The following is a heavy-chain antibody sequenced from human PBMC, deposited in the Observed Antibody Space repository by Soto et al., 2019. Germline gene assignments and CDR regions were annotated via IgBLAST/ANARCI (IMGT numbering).Heavy chain of an antibody. D-gene: IGHD5-18*01. CDR1: GDSIFPYY. V-gene: IGHV4-59*01. CDR3: ARDTGYSYGHSRWFDP. CDR2: IYYSGNT. J-gene: IGHJ5*02. Sequence: SETLSLTCTVSGDSIFPYYWSWIRQPPGKGLEWIGHIYYSGNTNYNPSLKSRVTISVDTSKNQFSLKLYSLTSADTAIYYCARDTGYSYGHSRWFDPWGQGALVTVS.